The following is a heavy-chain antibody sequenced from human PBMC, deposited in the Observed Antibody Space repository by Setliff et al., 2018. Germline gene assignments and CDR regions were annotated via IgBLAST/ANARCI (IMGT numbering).Heavy chain of an antibody. CDR1: GFTLSTYW. J-gene: IGHJ3*02. Sequence: GGSLRLSCAASGFTLSTYWMSWVRQAPGKGLEWVAKIKQDGSEKYYVDSVKGRFTISRDSSKNTLYLQMSSLRAEETAVYYCVKTHWDTWIRGAFDIWGQGTMVTVSS. CDR2: IKQDGSEK. CDR3: VKTHWDTWIRGAFDI. V-gene: IGHV3-7*01. D-gene: IGHD3-10*01.